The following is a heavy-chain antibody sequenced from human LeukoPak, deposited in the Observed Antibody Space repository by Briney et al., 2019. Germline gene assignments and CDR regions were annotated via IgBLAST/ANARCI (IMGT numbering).Heavy chain of an antibody. J-gene: IGHJ4*02. CDR1: GGSFSGYY. CDR2: INHSGST. D-gene: IGHD2-2*01. V-gene: IGHV4-34*01. Sequence: PSETLSLTCAVYGGSFSGYYWSWIRQPPGKGLEWIGEINHSGSTNYNPSLKSRVTISVDTSKNQFSLKLSSVTAADTAVYYCARVQVVPAATTIDYWGQGTLVTVSP. CDR3: ARVQVVPAATTIDY.